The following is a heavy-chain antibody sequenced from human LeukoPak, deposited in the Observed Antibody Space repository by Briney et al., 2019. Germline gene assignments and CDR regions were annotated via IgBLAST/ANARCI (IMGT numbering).Heavy chain of an antibody. CDR1: GFTFSSYG. J-gene: IGHJ4*02. D-gene: IGHD3-22*01. CDR3: AREPYYYDSSGYPF. Sequence: GGSLRLSCAASGFTFSSYGMHWVRQAPGKGLEWVAFIRYDGSNKYYADSVKGRFTISRDNSKNTLYLQMNSLRAEDTAVYYCAREPYYYDSSGYPFWGQGTLVTVSS. CDR2: IRYDGSNK. V-gene: IGHV3-30*02.